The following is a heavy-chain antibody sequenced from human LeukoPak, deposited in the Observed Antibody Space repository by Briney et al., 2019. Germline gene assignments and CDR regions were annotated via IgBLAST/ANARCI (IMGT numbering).Heavy chain of an antibody. Sequence: PSETLSLTCTVSGYSISSGYYWGWIRQPPGKGLEWIGNIYPSGTTYYNPSLKTRVTISVDTSKNQFSLKLSSVTAADTAVYYCARSRAGKDYWGQGTLVTVSS. V-gene: IGHV4-38-2*02. CDR1: GYSISSGYY. D-gene: IGHD3-10*01. CDR3: ARSRAGKDY. CDR2: IYPSGTT. J-gene: IGHJ4*02.